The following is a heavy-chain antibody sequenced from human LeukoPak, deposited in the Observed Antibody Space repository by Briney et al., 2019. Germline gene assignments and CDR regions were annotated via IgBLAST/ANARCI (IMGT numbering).Heavy chain of an antibody. CDR1: GGSLSRYY. V-gene: IGHV4-59*08. Sequence: SEPLSLTCSVSGGSLSRYYWRGIREPPGKGLEWIGYIYYSGRTNYNPSLKSRVTISVDPSKNQFSLKLSSVPAADTAVYYCARLPTYGGNYDAFDIWGQGTMVTVSS. D-gene: IGHD4-23*01. CDR3: ARLPTYGGNYDAFDI. CDR2: IYYSGRT. J-gene: IGHJ3*02.